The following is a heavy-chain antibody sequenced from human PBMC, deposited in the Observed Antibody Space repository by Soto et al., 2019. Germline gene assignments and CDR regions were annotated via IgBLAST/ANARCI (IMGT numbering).Heavy chain of an antibody. Sequence: PGGSLRLSCAASGFTFSSYAMSWVRQAPGKGLEWVSYISSSSSTIYYADSVKGRFTISRDNAKNSLYLQMNSLRDEDTAVYYCPRDILGIAVAIDYWGQGTLVTVYS. CDR1: GFTFSSYA. CDR2: ISSSSSTI. D-gene: IGHD6-19*01. V-gene: IGHV3-48*02. CDR3: PRDILGIAVAIDY. J-gene: IGHJ4*02.